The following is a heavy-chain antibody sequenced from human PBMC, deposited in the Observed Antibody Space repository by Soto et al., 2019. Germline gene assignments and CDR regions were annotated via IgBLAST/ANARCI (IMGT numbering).Heavy chain of an antibody. Sequence: QVQLVESGGGLVKPGGSLRLSCAASGFTFSDYYMSWIRQAPGKGLEWVSYISSSGSAIYYADSVQGRFTIARDNAKNSLYLQMNSLRAEDTAVSYCARDLGYYDSSGYFDYWGQGTLVTVSS. CDR3: ARDLGYYDSSGYFDY. CDR1: GFTFSDYY. V-gene: IGHV3-11*01. CDR2: ISSSGSAI. D-gene: IGHD3-22*01. J-gene: IGHJ4*02.